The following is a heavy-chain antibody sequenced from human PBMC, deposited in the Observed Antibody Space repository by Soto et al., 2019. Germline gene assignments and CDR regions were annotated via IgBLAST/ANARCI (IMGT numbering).Heavy chain of an antibody. Sequence: SGPTLVNPTQTLTLTCAFSGFSLSTSGVGVGWIRQPPGKALEWLALIYWDDDKRYSPSLKSRLTITKDTSKNQVVLTMTNMDPVDTATYYCAHRPSPPDYYYYGMDVWGQGTTVTVSS. V-gene: IGHV2-5*02. CDR2: IYWDDDK. CDR1: GFSLSTSGVG. CDR3: AHRPSPPDYYYYGMDV. J-gene: IGHJ6*02.